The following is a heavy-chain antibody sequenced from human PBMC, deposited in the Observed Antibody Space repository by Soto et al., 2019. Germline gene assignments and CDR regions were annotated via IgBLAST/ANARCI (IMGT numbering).Heavy chain of an antibody. J-gene: IGHJ4*02. CDR3: ARDLIAVAGTGLDY. V-gene: IGHV3-33*01. CDR1: GFTFSSYG. Sequence: QVQLVESGGGVVQPGRSLRLSCAESGFTFSSYGMHWVRQAPGKGREWVAVIWYDGINKYYADSVKGRVTISRDNSKNTLYLPMNSLRAADTAVYYCARDLIAVAGTGLDYWGQGTLVTVSS. D-gene: IGHD6-19*01. CDR2: IWYDGINK.